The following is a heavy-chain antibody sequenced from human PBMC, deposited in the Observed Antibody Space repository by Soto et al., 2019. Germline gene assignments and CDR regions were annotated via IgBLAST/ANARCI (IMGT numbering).Heavy chain of an antibody. Sequence: SETLSLTCTVSGGSISSGGYYWSWIRQHPGKGLEWIGYIFYSGSTYYNPSLKSRVTISVDTSKNQFSLKLSSVTAADTAVYYCARDSRGSAFGVVTAFDYWGRGALVTVSS. CDR1: GGSISSGGYY. D-gene: IGHD3-3*01. V-gene: IGHV4-31*03. CDR3: ARDSRGSAFGVVTAFDY. J-gene: IGHJ4*02. CDR2: IFYSGST.